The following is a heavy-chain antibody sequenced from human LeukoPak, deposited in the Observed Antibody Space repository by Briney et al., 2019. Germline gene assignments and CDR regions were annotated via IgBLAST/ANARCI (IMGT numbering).Heavy chain of an antibody. V-gene: IGHV4-59*01. CDR3: ARGYDIDV. Sequence: PSETPSLTCTVSGDSITNYYWSWIRQPPGKALEWIGYIYYTGTTKYNPSLMSRATISLDTSKNQFSLKLTSVTAADTALFFCARGYDIDVWGQGTTVTVSS. CDR2: IYYTGTT. CDR1: GDSITNYY. J-gene: IGHJ6*02.